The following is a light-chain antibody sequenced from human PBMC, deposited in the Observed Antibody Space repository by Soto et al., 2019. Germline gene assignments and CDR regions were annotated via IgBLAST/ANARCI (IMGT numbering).Light chain of an antibody. Sequence: QSALTQPASVSGSPGQSITISCTGTSSDAVSWYQVHPDKAPKLLIYGVSNRPSGVSSRFSGSKSGNTASLTISGLQAEDDADYYCSTYTTSITWLFGGGTKVTVL. CDR3: STYTTSITWL. V-gene: IGLV2-14*01. CDR1: SSDA. CDR2: GVS. J-gene: IGLJ3*02.